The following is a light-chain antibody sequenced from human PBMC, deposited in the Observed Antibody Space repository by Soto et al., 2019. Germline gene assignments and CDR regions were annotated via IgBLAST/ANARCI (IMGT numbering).Light chain of an antibody. J-gene: IGKJ3*01. CDR1: QSVSSN. Sequence: EIVMTQSPATLSVSPGERATLSCRASQSVSSNLAWYQQKPGQAPRLLIYGASTRATGIPARFSGSGSGTEFTLTISSLQSGDFAVYYCQQYNNLPLFGPGTKVDIK. CDR3: QQYNNLPL. CDR2: GAS. V-gene: IGKV3-15*01.